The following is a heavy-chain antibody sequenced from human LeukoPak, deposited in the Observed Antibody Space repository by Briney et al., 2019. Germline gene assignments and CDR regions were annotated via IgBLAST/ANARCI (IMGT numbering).Heavy chain of an antibody. CDR3: TKGDDYGATTRLPKFNWFDP. V-gene: IGHV3-30*09. J-gene: IGHJ5*02. CDR2: ISYDGSNK. CDR1: GFAFGRYA. D-gene: IGHD4/OR15-4a*01. Sequence: GGSLRLSCAASGFAFGRYALHWVRQAPGKGLEWVAVISYDGSNKEFADSVKGRFAISRDNSKDTVYLQMNSLRREDTAMYYCTKGDDYGATTRLPKFNWFDPWGQGTLVLVSS.